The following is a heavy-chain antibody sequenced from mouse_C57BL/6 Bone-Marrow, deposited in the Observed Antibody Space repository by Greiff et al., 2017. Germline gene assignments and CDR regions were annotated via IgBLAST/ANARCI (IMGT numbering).Heavy chain of an antibody. Sequence: EVHLVESGPELVKPGASVKISCKASGYSFTDYNMNWVKQSNGKSLEWIGVINPNYGTTSYNQKFKGKATLTVDLSSSTAYMQLNSLTSEDSAVYYCARSIYYDYDDYAMDYWGQGTSVTVSS. D-gene: IGHD2-4*01. V-gene: IGHV1-39*01. CDR1: GYSFTDYN. CDR2: INPNYGTT. CDR3: ARSIYYDYDDYAMDY. J-gene: IGHJ4*01.